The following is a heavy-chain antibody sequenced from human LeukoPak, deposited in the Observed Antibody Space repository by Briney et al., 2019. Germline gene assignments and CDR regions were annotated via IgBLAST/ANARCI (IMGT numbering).Heavy chain of an antibody. J-gene: IGHJ4*02. CDR3: ARGGGVYYGSGSYAVDY. CDR2: IIPIFGTA. D-gene: IGHD3-10*01. CDR1: GGTFSSYA. Sequence: SVKVSCKASGGTFSSYAISWVRQAPGQGLEWMGGIIPIFGTANYAQKFQGRVTITADESTSTAYMELSSLRSGDTAVYYCARGGGVYYGSGSYAVDYWGQGTLVTVSS. V-gene: IGHV1-69*01.